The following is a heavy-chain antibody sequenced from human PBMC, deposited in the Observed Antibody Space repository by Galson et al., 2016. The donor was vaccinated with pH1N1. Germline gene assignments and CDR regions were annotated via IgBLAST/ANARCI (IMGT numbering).Heavy chain of an antibody. CDR1: GYTFTNYW. J-gene: IGHJ4*01. Sequence: QSGAEVKKPGESLKMSCKASGYTFTNYWISWVRQMPGKGLEWMGRIDPRDSHASYSPAFRGLISISSDKSTDTASLQWSSLKASDTSMYYCVRHADLWTPHDWGHGTLLTLSP. V-gene: IGHV5-10-1*01. CDR3: VRHADLWTPHD. CDR2: IDPRDSHA. D-gene: IGHD3-10*01.